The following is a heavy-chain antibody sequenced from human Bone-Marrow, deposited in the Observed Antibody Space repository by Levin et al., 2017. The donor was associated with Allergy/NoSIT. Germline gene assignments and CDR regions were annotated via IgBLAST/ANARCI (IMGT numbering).Heavy chain of an antibody. J-gene: IGHJ5*02. V-gene: IGHV4-59*01. CDR3: ARNGIVGARGDNWFDP. D-gene: IGHD1-26*01. CDR1: GDSISSYY. CDR2: IFHSEST. Sequence: PGGSLRLSCTVSGDSISSYYWSWLRQPPGKGLEWIAYIFHSESTNYNPSLKSRATISRDTSKNQISLRLTSVTAADTAVYYCARNGIVGARGDNWFDPWGQGTLVTVSS.